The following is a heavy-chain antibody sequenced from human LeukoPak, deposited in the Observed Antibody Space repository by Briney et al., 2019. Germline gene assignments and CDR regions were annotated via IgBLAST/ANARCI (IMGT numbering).Heavy chain of an antibody. CDR2: ISAYNGNT. CDR1: GYTFTSYG. D-gene: IGHD3-22*01. V-gene: IGHV1-18*01. CDR3: ARDITMIVVAEKWFDP. J-gene: IGHJ5*02. Sequence: ASVKVSCKASGYTFTSYGTSWVRQAPGQGLEWMGWISAYNGNTNYAQKLQGRVTMTTDTSTSTAYMELRSLRSDDTAVYYCARDITMIVVAEKWFDPWGQGTLVTVSS.